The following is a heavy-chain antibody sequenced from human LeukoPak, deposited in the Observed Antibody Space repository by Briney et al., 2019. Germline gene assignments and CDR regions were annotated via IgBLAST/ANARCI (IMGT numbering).Heavy chain of an antibody. CDR2: IKNDGSEI. D-gene: IGHD3-22*01. CDR1: GFVFRNYF. CDR3: ATSSDSSGND. Sequence: GGSLRLSCAASGFVFRNYFMSWVRQAPGKGLEWVASIKNDGSEIYYVDSVRGRYTISRDNTKNSLYLQMSSLRAGDTAVYYCATSSDSSGNDWGQGTLVTVSS. V-gene: IGHV3-7*01. J-gene: IGHJ4*02.